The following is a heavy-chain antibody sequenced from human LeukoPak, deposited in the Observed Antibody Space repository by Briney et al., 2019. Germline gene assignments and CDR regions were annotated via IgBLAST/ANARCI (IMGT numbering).Heavy chain of an antibody. CDR1: NGLILSYY. D-gene: IGHD6-6*01. V-gene: IGHV4-59*13. J-gene: IGHJ3*01. Sequence: PSETLSLTRNVSNGLILSYYGAWIRQPPGRGREFIGYIHSTGSNNYNPSLKSRGAISAETSKNQFSMQLSSVTAADTALYYCVKSIACRGEIVFDVWGHGTMVTVSS. CDR3: VKSIACRGEIVFDV. CDR2: IHSTGSN.